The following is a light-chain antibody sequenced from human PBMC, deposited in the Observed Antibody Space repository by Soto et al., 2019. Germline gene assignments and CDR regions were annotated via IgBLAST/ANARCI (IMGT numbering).Light chain of an antibody. CDR2: DVT. CDR1: SSDVGGYNY. J-gene: IGLJ1*01. CDR3: NSDTGSATPYV. V-gene: IGLV2-14*03. Sequence: QSVLTQPASVSGSPGQSITISCTGTSSDVGGYNYVSWYQHHPDKAPKLVIYDVTNRPSGVSNRFSGSKAGNTASLTISGLQAEDEADYYCNSDTGSATPYVFGTGTKVTVL.